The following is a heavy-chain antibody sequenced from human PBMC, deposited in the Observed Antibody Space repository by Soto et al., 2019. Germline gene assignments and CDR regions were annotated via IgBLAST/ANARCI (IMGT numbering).Heavy chain of an antibody. D-gene: IGHD1-1*01. CDR3: ARHGYNWNEFGYYYYGMDV. CDR1: GGSIINYG. Sequence: MRVSRKGAGGSIINYGVGWVLKKTGKGLEWMGIIYLGDSDTRYSPSFQGQVTISADKSISTAYLQWSSLKASDTAMYYCARHGYNWNEFGYYYYGMDVWGQGTTVTVSS. V-gene: IGHV5-51*01. CDR2: IYLGDSDT. J-gene: IGHJ6*02.